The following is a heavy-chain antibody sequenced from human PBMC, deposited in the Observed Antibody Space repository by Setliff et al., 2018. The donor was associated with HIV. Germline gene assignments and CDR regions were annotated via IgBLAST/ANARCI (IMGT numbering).Heavy chain of an antibody. V-gene: IGHV4-59*08. Sequence: PSETLSLTCTVSGGSISTYYWSWIRQPPGKGLEWIGYIYYSGSTNYNPSLKSRVTISVDTSKNQFSLKLSSVTAADTAVHYCARTGFYDFWSDYYLYYFDYWGQGTLVTVSS. CDR1: GGSISTYY. CDR3: ARTGFYDFWSDYYLYYFDY. J-gene: IGHJ4*02. CDR2: IYYSGST. D-gene: IGHD3-3*01.